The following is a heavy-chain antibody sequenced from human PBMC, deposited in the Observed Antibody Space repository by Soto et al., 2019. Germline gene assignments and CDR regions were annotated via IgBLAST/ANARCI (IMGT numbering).Heavy chain of an antibody. CDR3: AFHLGEVPAAPRPYYYYGMDV. Sequence: ASVKVSCKASGYTFTSYYMHWVRQAPGQGLEWMGIINPSGGSTSYAQKFQGRVTMTRDTSTSTVYMELSSLRAEDTAVYYCAFHLGEVPAAPRPYYYYGMDVWGQGTTVTVSS. V-gene: IGHV1-46*01. J-gene: IGHJ6*02. CDR2: INPSGGST. CDR1: GYTFTSYY. D-gene: IGHD2-2*01.